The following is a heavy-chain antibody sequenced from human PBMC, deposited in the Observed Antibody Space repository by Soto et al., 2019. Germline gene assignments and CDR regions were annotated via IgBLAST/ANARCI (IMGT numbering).Heavy chain of an antibody. Sequence: QVQLQQWGAGLLKPSETLSLTCAVYGGSFSGYYWSWIRQPPGKGLEWIGEINHSGSTNYNPSLKCRVTISVDTSKNQFSLKLSSVTAADTAVYYCAREDATYDFWIFQAIYGMDVWGQGTTVTVSS. CDR3: AREDATYDFWIFQAIYGMDV. J-gene: IGHJ6*02. V-gene: IGHV4-34*01. D-gene: IGHD3-3*01. CDR1: GGSFSGYY. CDR2: INHSGST.